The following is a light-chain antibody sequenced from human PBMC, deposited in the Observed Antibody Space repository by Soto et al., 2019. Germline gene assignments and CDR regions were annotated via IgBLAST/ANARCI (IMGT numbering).Light chain of an antibody. V-gene: IGLV2-23*01. CDR1: SSDVGSYNL. Sequence: QSVLTQPASVSGSPGQSITMSCTGTSSDVGSYNLVSWYQQHPVKAPKLMIYEGSKRPSGVSNRFSGSKSGNTASLTISGLQAEDEADYYCCSYAGSSTYVVFGGGTKLTVL. J-gene: IGLJ2*01. CDR3: CSYAGSSTYVV. CDR2: EGS.